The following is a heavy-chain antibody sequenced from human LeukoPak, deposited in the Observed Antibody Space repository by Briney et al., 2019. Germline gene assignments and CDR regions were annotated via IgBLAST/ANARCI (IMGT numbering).Heavy chain of an antibody. CDR2: INPNSGGT. CDR1: GYTFTGYY. CDR3: ARTTEAHSWRTRYYDYYMDV. J-gene: IGHJ6*03. D-gene: IGHD6-13*01. V-gene: IGHV1-2*02. Sequence: ASVKVSCKASGYTFTGYYMHWVRQAPGQGLEWMGWINPNSGGTNYAQKFQGRVTMTRDTSISTAYMELSRRRADDAAVYYCARTTEAHSWRTRYYDYYMDVWGKGTTVTVSS.